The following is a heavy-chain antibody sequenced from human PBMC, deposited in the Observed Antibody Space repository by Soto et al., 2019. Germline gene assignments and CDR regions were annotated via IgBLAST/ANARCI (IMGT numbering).Heavy chain of an antibody. Sequence: SETLSLTCAVSGASISSNNWWTWVRQPPGEGLEWLGYVYSTGSTYYNPSLKSRISMSVDTSKNQFSLILSSVSAADTAVYYYARDAIRGSAAMKTYWGLGTLVTVSS. CDR1: GASISSNNW. CDR2: VYSTGST. V-gene: IGHV4-4*02. J-gene: IGHJ4*02. CDR3: ARDAIRGSAAMKTY.